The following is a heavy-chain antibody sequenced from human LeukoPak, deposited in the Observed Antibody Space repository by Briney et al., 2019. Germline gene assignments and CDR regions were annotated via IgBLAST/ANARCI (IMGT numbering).Heavy chain of an antibody. D-gene: IGHD6-13*01. CDR1: GYTFTSYY. CDR3: ARDKGEGSSWDT. V-gene: IGHV1-2*02. Sequence: ASVKVSCKASGYTFTSYYMHWVRQAPGQGLEWMGWINPNSGGTNFAQKFQGRVTMTRDTSISTAYMELSRLRSDDTAVYYCARDKGEGSSWDTWGQGTLVTVSS. J-gene: IGHJ5*02. CDR2: INPNSGGT.